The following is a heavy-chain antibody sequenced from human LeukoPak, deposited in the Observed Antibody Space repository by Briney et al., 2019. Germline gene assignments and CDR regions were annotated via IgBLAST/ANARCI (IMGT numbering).Heavy chain of an antibody. D-gene: IGHD3-22*01. V-gene: IGHV4-39*01. CDR2: IYDSGST. CDR3: ARSEYYDSSGYSAAFDI. J-gene: IGHJ3*02. CDR1: GGSIRSSYYY. Sequence: PSETLSLTCTVSGGSIRSSYYYWGWIRQPPGKGLEWIGSIYDSGSTYYNPSLKSRVTISVDTSKNQFSLKLNSVTAADTAVYYCARSEYYDSSGYSAAFDIWGQGTMVTVSS.